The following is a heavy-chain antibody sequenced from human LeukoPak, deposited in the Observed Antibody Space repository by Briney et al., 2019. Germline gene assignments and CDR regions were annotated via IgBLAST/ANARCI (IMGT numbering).Heavy chain of an antibody. D-gene: IGHD2-2*01. V-gene: IGHV3-23*01. Sequence: GRSLRLSCAASGFTFSSYAMSWVRQAPGKGLEWVSAISGSGGSTYYADSVKGRFTISRDNSKNTLYLQMNSLRAEDTAVYYCAKGGVVVPAAIGIIDYWGQGTLVTVSS. J-gene: IGHJ4*02. CDR3: AKGGVVVPAAIGIIDY. CDR2: ISGSGGST. CDR1: GFTFSSYA.